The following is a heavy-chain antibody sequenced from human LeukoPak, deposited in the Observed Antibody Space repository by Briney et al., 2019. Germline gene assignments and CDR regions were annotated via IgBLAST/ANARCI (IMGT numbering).Heavy chain of an antibody. V-gene: IGHV3-74*01. CDR1: GFTFSNYW. J-gene: IGHJ4*02. D-gene: IGHD3-16*01. Sequence: WGSLRLSCAASGFTFSNYWMHWVRQAPGEGLMWLSRINSDGSTTSYAGSVKGRFTISRDNAKNTLYLQLNTLRAEDTAVYYCARETWGGLDYWGQGTLVSVSS. CDR2: INSDGSTT. CDR3: ARETWGGLDY.